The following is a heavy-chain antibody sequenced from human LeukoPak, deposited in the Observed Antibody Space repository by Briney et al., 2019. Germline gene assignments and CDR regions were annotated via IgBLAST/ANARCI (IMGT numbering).Heavy chain of an antibody. D-gene: IGHD1-26*01. V-gene: IGHV1-69*13. J-gene: IGHJ6*02. CDR2: IIPIFGTA. CDR3: ARDSGSYSLYYYYYGMDV. Sequence: SVKVSCKASGGTFSSYAISWVRQAPGQGLEWMGGIIPIFGTANYAQKFQGRVTITADESTSTAYMELSSLRSEDTAVYYCARDSGSYSLYYYYYGMDVWGQGTTVTVSS. CDR1: GGTFSSYA.